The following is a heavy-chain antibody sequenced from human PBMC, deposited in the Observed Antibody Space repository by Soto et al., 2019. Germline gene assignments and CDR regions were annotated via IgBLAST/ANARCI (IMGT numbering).Heavy chain of an antibody. Sequence: ASVKVSCKASGYTFTGSYMYWVRQAPGQGLEWLGWINPNSGDTDYAQKFQGWVTMTRDTSISTAYMELSRLRSDDTAVYYCARGGYTYNFPIYPLDIWGQGTMVTVSS. J-gene: IGHJ3*02. CDR1: GYTFTGSY. CDR3: ARGGYTYNFPIYPLDI. V-gene: IGHV1-2*04. D-gene: IGHD5-18*01. CDR2: INPNSGDT.